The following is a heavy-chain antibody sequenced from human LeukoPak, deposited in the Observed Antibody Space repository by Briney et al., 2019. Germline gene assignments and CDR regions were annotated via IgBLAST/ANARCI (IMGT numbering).Heavy chain of an antibody. CDR1: GFTVSSNY. CDR3: ARDSYLGSSSGVDY. V-gene: IGHV3-66*01. Sequence: GGSLRLSCAASGFTVSSNYMSWVRQAPGKGLEWVSVIYSGGSTYYADSVKGRFTISRDNSKNTLYLQMNSLRAEDTAVYYCARDSYLGSSSGVDYWGQGTLVTASS. J-gene: IGHJ4*02. D-gene: IGHD6-6*01. CDR2: IYSGGST.